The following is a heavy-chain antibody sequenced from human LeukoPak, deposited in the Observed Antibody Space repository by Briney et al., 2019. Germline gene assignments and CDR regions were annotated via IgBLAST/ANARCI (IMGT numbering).Heavy chain of an antibody. J-gene: IGHJ3*02. V-gene: IGHV1-18*01. CDR2: ISAYNGNT. D-gene: IGHD6-19*01. CDR1: GYTFTSYG. CDR3: ARAIPAYNSGWFCDAFDI. Sequence: ASVKVSCKASGYTFTSYGISWVRQAPGQGLEWMGWISAYNGNTNYAQKLQGRVTMTTDTSTSTAYMELRSLRSDDTAVYYCARAIPAYNSGWFCDAFDIWGQGTMVTVSS.